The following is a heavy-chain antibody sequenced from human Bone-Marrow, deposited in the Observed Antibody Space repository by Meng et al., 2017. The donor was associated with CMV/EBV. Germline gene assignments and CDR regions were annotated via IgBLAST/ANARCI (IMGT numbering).Heavy chain of an antibody. CDR2: MWSDGIKT. J-gene: IGHJ4*02. CDR3: ARRWQSRSYSDY. D-gene: IGHD2-15*01. CDR1: GFTFSSYA. Sequence: GGSLRLSCAASGFTFSSYAMSWVRQAPGKGLEWVALMWSDGIKTNYVDSVKGRFIISRDNSNNMLYLQMNSLRTEDTAVYYCARRWQSRSYSDYWGQGELVNVDS. V-gene: IGHV3-33*08.